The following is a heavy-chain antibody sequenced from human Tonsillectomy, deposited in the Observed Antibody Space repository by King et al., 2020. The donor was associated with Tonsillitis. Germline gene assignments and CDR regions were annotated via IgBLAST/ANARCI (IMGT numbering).Heavy chain of an antibody. CDR1: GFTFSSYG. CDR3: VSDCSGGSCYSGVDY. D-gene: IGHD2-15*01. V-gene: IGHV3-33*08. J-gene: IGHJ4*02. Sequence: VQLVESGGGVVQPERSLRLSCAASGFTFSSYGMHWVRQAPGKGLEWVAVIWHDGSNKDYADSVKGRFTISRDNSKNTLYLQMTSLRAEDTAVYYCVSDCSGGSCYSGVDYWGQGTLVTVSS. CDR2: IWHDGSNK.